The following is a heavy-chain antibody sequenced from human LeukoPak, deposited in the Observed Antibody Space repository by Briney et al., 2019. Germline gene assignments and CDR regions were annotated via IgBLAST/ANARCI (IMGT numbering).Heavy chain of an antibody. V-gene: IGHV1-69-2*01. CDR3: ATSPQYSSSWYRAFDI. D-gene: IGHD6-13*01. CDR2: VDPEDGET. Sequence: ATVKISCKVSGYTFTDYYMHWGQQAPGPGLECMGLVDPEDGETIHAEKFQGRVTITADTSTDTANMELSSLRSEDTAVYYCATSPQYSSSWYRAFDIWGQGTMVTVSA. CDR1: GYTFTDYY. J-gene: IGHJ3*02.